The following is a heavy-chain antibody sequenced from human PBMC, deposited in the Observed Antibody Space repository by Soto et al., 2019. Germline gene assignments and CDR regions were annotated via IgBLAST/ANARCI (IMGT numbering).Heavy chain of an antibody. CDR1: GFKFSSYA. Sequence: LTLSDAASGFKFSSYAMSWVHQSHGSGLELVSAMSGSGGSAYYADSVKGRFTISRDNSKNTLYLQMNSRRAEDTAVDYCAKASTAMVIGCVDPWGQETPVTV. J-gene: IGHJ5*02. D-gene: IGHD5-18*01. CDR3: AKASTAMVIGCVDP. V-gene: IGHV3-23*01. CDR2: MSGSGGSA.